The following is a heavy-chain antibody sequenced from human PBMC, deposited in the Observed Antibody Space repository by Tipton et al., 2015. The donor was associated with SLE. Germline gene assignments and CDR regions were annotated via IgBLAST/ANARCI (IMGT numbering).Heavy chain of an antibody. Sequence: GFLRLSCAASGFTFSSYSMNWVRQAPGKGLEWVSSISSSSSYIYYADSVKGRFSISRDNAKKSLDLQMNSLRAEDTAVYYCAKDAPGGALDYWGQGILVTVSS. CDR3: AKDAPGGALDY. J-gene: IGHJ4*02. D-gene: IGHD3-10*01. CDR1: GFTFSSYS. CDR2: ISSSSSYI. V-gene: IGHV3-21*04.